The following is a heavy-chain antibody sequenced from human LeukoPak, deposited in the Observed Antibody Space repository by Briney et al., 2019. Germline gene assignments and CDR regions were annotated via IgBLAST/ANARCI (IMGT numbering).Heavy chain of an antibody. CDR2: INHGGST. V-gene: IGHV4-34*01. CDR1: GGSFSGDF. D-gene: IGHD5-12*01. CDR3: ARHTWQSLPFDD. J-gene: IGHJ4*02. Sequence: SETLSLTCAVYGGSFSGDFWSWICQSPGKGLEWIGEINHGGSTTSNPSLQSRVPMSVDTSTNQISLKMTSVTAADTAIYYCARHTWQSLPFDDWGQGTQVTISS.